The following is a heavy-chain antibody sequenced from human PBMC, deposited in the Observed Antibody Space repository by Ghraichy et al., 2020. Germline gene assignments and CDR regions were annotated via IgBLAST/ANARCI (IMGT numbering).Heavy chain of an antibody. Sequence: ASVKVSCKASGYTFTGYYMHWVRQAPGQGLEWMGWINPNSGGTNYAQKFQGRVTMTRDTSISTAYMELSRLRSDDTAVYYCARVRGRGGYYDSGTNYYYYGMDVWGQGTTVTVSS. CDR1: GYTFTGYY. V-gene: IGHV1-2*02. D-gene: IGHD3-22*01. CDR3: ARVRGRGGYYDSGTNYYYYGMDV. CDR2: INPNSGGT. J-gene: IGHJ6*02.